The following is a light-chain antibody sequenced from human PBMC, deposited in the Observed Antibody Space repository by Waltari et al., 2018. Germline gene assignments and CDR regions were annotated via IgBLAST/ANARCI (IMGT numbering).Light chain of an antibody. CDR2: LGS. Sequence: DIVMTQSPPSLPVTPGGPASISCKSSQSLLHGNGNNYLDWYLQKPGQSPQLLIYLGSNRASGVPDRFSGSGSGTDFTLKISRVEAEDVGVYYCMQALQTPLFGQGTRLEIK. CDR3: MQALQTPL. CDR1: QSLLHGNGNNY. V-gene: IGKV2-28*01. J-gene: IGKJ5*01.